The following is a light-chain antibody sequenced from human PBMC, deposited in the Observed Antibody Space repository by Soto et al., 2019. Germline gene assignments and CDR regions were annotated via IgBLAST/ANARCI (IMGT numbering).Light chain of an antibody. Sequence: QSVLTQPPSVSGSPGQSVTISCTGTSSDVGSYNRVSWYQQPPGTAPKLMIYEVSNRPSGVPDRFSGSKSGNTASLTISGLQAEDEADYYCSLYTSSSTYVFGTGTNVTVL. V-gene: IGLV2-18*01. J-gene: IGLJ1*01. CDR2: EVS. CDR3: SLYTSSSTYV. CDR1: SSDVGSYNR.